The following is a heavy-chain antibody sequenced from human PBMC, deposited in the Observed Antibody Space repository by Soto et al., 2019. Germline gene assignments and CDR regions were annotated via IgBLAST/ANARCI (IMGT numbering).Heavy chain of an antibody. V-gene: IGHV4-34*01. J-gene: IGHJ5*02. CDR3: ARGFPLYSFRRNNWFDP. CDR2: INHSGST. D-gene: IGHD2-2*02. CDR1: GGSFSGYY. Sequence: QVQLQQWGAGLLKPSETLSLTCAVYGGSFSGYYWSWIRQPPGKGLEWIGEINHSGSTNYNPSLKSRVTISVDTSKNQFSLKLSSVTAADTAVYYCARGFPLYSFRRNNWFDPWGQGTLVTVSS.